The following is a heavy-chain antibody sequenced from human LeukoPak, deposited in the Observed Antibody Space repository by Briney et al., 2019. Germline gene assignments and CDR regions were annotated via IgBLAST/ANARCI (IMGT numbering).Heavy chain of an antibody. CDR3: ARAPYYGSAIY. D-gene: IGHD3-10*01. Sequence: PLETLSLTCTVSGGSISSSSYYWGWIRQPPGKGLEWIGSIYYSGSTYYNPSLKSRVTISVDTSKNQFSLKLSSVTAADTAVYYCARAPYYGSAIYWGQGTLVTVSS. CDR1: GGSISSSSYY. J-gene: IGHJ4*02. CDR2: IYYSGST. V-gene: IGHV4-39*07.